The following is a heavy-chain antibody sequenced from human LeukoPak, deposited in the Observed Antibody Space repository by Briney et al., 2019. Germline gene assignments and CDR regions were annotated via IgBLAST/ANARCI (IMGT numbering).Heavy chain of an antibody. CDR2: INPNSGGT. Sequence: ASVKVSCKASGYSFTDKYMHWVRQAPGQGLEWMGWINPNSGGTNYAQKFQGRVTMTTDTSMSTAYMELSRLTSDDTAVYYCARGRLSYGDLYYYYYMDVWGKGTTVTISS. J-gene: IGHJ6*03. V-gene: IGHV1-2*02. CDR1: GYSFTDKY. D-gene: IGHD4-17*01. CDR3: ARGRLSYGDLYYYYYMDV.